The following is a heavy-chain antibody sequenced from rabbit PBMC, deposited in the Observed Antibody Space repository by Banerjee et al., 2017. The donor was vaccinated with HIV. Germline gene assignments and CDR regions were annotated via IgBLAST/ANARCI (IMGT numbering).Heavy chain of an antibody. V-gene: IGHV1S47*01. D-gene: IGHD2-1*01. CDR1: GFDFSSYG. J-gene: IGHJ4*01. CDR2: IDPVFRST. Sequence: QEQLVESGGGLVQPGGSLTLSCKASGFDFSSYGVSWVRQAPGKGLEWIGYIDPVFRSTYYASWVNGRFTISSHNAQNTLYLQLNSLTAADTATYFCVSYDDYGDRNLRGPGTLVTVS. CDR3: VSYDDYGDRNL.